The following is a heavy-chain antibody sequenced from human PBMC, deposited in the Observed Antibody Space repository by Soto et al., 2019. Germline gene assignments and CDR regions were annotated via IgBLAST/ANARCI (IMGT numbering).Heavy chain of an antibody. CDR1: AYW. CDR2: IKNDGSVT. V-gene: IGHV3-74*01. J-gene: IGHJ4*02. D-gene: IGHD1-1*01. CDR3: LATPGY. Sequence: GGSLRLSCVVSAYWLHWVRQAPGKGLEWVSRIKNDGSVTNYADSVTGRFTISRDNAKKTLYLQMNSLRVEDTAVYYCLATPGYWGQGTLVTVSS.